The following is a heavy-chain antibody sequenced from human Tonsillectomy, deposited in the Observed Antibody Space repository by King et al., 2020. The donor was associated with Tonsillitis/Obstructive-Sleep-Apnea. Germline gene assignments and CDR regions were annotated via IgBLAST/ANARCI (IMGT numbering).Heavy chain of an antibody. Sequence: VQLQQWGAGLLKPSETLSLTCAVYGGSFSGYYWSWLRQPPGKGLEWIGEINHSGRTNYNPSLKIRITISVDTSKNQFSLKLSPVTAADTAVYYCARGRYSSGWYGGWFDPWGQGTLVSVSS. D-gene: IGHD6-19*01. CDR1: GGSFSGYY. J-gene: IGHJ5*02. CDR2: INHSGRT. CDR3: ARGRYSSGWYGGWFDP. V-gene: IGHV4-34*01.